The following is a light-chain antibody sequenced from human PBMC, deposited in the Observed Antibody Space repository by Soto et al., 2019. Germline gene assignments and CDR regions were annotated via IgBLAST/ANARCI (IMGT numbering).Light chain of an antibody. V-gene: IGKV1-5*03. Sequence: DIQMTQSPSTLSASVGDRVSITCRASQSISSWVAWYQQKPGKAPKLLISKASSLESGVPSRFSGSGSGTEFTLTITSLQLDDFATYYCQQYNTMATFGQGTKVEIK. CDR3: QQYNTMAT. CDR1: QSISSW. J-gene: IGKJ1*01. CDR2: KAS.